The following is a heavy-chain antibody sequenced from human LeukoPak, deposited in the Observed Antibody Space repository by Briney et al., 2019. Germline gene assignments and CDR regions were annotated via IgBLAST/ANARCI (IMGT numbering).Heavy chain of an antibody. CDR1: GFTFSSYN. Sequence: GGSLRLSCAASGFTFSSYNMNWVRQAPGKGLEWASSISGSSSYISYADSVKGRFTTSRDNAKNSVYLQMNSLRAEDTAVYYCARQFDYWGQGTLVTVSS. V-gene: IGHV3-21*01. J-gene: IGHJ4*02. CDR3: ARQFDY. CDR2: ISGSSSYI.